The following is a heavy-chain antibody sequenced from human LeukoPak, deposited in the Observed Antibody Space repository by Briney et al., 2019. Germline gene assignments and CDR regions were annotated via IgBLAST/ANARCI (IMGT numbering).Heavy chain of an antibody. CDR2: INHSGST. D-gene: IGHD3-9*01. J-gene: IGHJ6*03. Sequence: SVTLSLTCAVYGGSFSGYYWSWIRQPPGKGLEWIGEINHSGSTNYNPSLKSRVTISVDTSKNQFSLKLSSVTAADTAVYYCARGYFDWSHYYYYYMDVWGKGTTVTVSS. V-gene: IGHV4-34*01. CDR1: GGSFSGYY. CDR3: ARGYFDWSHYYYYYMDV.